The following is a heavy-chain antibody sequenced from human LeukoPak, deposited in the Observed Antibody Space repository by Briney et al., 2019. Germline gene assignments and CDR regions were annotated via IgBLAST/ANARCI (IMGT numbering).Heavy chain of an antibody. V-gene: IGHV3-33*01. Sequence: GGSLRLSCAASGFTFSSYGMHWVRQAPGKGLEWVAVIWYDGSNKYYADSVKGRFTISRDNSKNTLSLQMNSLRAEDTAVYYCARDEADTAIDAYIDYWGQGTLVTVSS. J-gene: IGHJ4*02. CDR1: GFTFSSYG. D-gene: IGHD5-18*01. CDR3: ARDEADTAIDAYIDY. CDR2: IWYDGSNK.